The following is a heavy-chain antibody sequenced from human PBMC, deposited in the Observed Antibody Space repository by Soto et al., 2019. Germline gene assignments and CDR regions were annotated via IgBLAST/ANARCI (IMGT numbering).Heavy chain of an antibody. J-gene: IGHJ5*02. CDR1: GGSISSYY. D-gene: IGHD6-13*01. CDR2: IYHSGST. Sequence: LVTLSVTCSVAGGSISSYYWSWIRQPPGKGLEWIGYIYHSGSTNYNPSLKSRVTISVDTSKNQFSLKLSSVTAADTAVYYCARVSYSSSWYAGWFDPWGQGTLVTVSS. CDR3: ARVSYSSSWYAGWFDP. V-gene: IGHV4-59*01.